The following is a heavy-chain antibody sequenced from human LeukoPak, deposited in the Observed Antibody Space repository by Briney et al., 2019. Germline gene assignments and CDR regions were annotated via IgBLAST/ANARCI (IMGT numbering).Heavy chain of an antibody. D-gene: IGHD3-10*01. J-gene: IGHJ4*02. CDR1: GFTFSSYA. CDR2: ISYDGSNK. Sequence: GGSLRLSCAASGFTFSSYAMHWVRQAPGKGLEWVAVISYDGSNKYYADSVKGRFTISRENAKNSLYLQMNSLRAEDTAMYFCVRDVGAVRGEVYFDYWGQGTLVTVSS. V-gene: IGHV3-30*14. CDR3: VRDVGAVRGEVYFDY.